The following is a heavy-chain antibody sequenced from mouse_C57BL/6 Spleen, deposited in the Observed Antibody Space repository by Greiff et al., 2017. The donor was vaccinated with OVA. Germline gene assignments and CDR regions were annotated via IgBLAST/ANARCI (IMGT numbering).Heavy chain of an antibody. CDR3: TSYYGNYYYAMDY. CDR1: GFNIKDYY. CDR2: IDPEDGDT. Sequence: VQLQQSGAELVRPGASVKLSCTASGFNIKDYYMHWVKQRPEQGLEWIGRIDPEDGDTEYAPKFQGKATMTADTSSNTAYLQLSSLTSEDTAVYYCTSYYGNYYYAMDYWGQGTSVTVSS. J-gene: IGHJ4*01. V-gene: IGHV14-1*01. D-gene: IGHD2-1*01.